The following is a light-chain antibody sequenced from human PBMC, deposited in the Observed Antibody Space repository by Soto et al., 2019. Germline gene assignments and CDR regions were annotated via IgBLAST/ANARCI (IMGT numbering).Light chain of an antibody. J-gene: IGKJ1*01. CDR2: SAS. CDR1: QGIRND. CDR3: LQDYNYPWT. Sequence: AIQMSQSRSSRSASVGDRITISCRASQGIRNDLGWYQQTPGRAPKLLIYSASILQSGVPSRFSGSGSGTDFTLTIDNVQPEDLATYYCLQDYNYPWTFGQGTKVDIK. V-gene: IGKV1-6*01.